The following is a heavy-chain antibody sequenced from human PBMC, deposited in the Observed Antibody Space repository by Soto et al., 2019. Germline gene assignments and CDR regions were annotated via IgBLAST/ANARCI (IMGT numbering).Heavy chain of an antibody. V-gene: IGHV4-4*07. D-gene: IGHD1-26*01. CDR3: ARDRPTYSGSYWGGQPTYNWFDP. CDR2: IYTSGST. CDR1: GGSISSYY. J-gene: IGHJ5*02. Sequence: SETLSLTCTVSGGSISSYYWSWIRQPAGKGLEWIGRIYTSGSTNYNPSLKSRVTMSVDTSKNQFSLKLSSVTAADTAVYYCARDRPTYSGSYWGGQPTYNWFDPWGQGTLVTVSS.